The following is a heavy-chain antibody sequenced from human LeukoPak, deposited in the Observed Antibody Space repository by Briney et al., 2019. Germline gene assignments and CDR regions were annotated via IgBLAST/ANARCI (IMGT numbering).Heavy chain of an antibody. J-gene: IGHJ4*02. CDR3: ARDAAYYDSSGCLDY. V-gene: IGHV7-4-1*02. D-gene: IGHD3-22*01. CDR2: INTITGNP. Sequence: RASVKLSCKASGYTFTSYAMNWVRQAPGQGLEWMGWINTITGNPTYARGFTGRFVFSLDTSVSTAYLQISSLKAEDTAVYYCARDAAYYDSSGCLDYWGQGTLVTVSS. CDR1: GYTFTSYA.